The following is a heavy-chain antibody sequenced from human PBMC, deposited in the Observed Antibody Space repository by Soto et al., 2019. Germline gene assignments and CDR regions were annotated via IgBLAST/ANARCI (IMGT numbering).Heavy chain of an antibody. J-gene: IGHJ4*02. CDR2: IYWDDDK. CDR1: GFSLTSNDVG. D-gene: IGHD6-6*01. V-gene: IGHV2-5*02. Sequence: SGPTLVNPTQTLTLTCTFSGFSLTSNDVGVGWIRQPPGKALEWPALIYWDDDKRYSPSLKSRLTITKDTSKNQVVLRMTNMDPVDTATYYCAHSRYSRSSFDYWGQGTQVTVSS. CDR3: AHSRYSRSSFDY.